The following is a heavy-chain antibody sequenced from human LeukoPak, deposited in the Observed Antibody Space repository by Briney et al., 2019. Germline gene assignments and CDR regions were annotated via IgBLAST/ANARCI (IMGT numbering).Heavy chain of an antibody. Sequence: PSETLSLTCTVSGGSISSYYWSWIRQPPGKGLEWIGYIYYSGSTNYNPSLKSRVTISVDTSKNQFSLKLSSVTAADTAVYYCARGHRAGIVVNDAFDIWGQGTMVTVSS. V-gene: IGHV4-59*01. J-gene: IGHJ3*02. CDR1: GGSISSYY. CDR3: ARGHRAGIVVNDAFDI. D-gene: IGHD1-26*01. CDR2: IYYSGST.